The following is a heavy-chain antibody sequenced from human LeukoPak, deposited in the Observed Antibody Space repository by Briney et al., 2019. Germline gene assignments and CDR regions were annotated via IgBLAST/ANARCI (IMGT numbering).Heavy chain of an antibody. Sequence: SETLSLTCAVYGGSFSGYYWSWIRQPPGKGLEWIGEINHSGSTNYNPSLKSRVTISVDTSKNQFSLKLSSVTAADTAVYYCAKSLYGSGSYYNWFDPWGQGTLVTVSS. CDR1: GGSFSGYY. CDR2: INHSGST. V-gene: IGHV4-34*01. J-gene: IGHJ5*02. CDR3: AKSLYGSGSYYNWFDP. D-gene: IGHD3-10*01.